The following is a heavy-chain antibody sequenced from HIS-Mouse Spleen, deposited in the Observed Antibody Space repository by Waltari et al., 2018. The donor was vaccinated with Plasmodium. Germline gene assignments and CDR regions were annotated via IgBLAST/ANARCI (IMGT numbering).Heavy chain of an antibody. V-gene: IGHV3-7*01. CDR2: IKQDGSEK. CDR1: GFTFSSYW. J-gene: IGHJ2*01. CDR3: ASSWYWYFDL. D-gene: IGHD6-13*01. Sequence: EVQLVESGGGLVQPGGPLSLSCAASGFTFSSYWMSWVRQAPGKGLDWVANIKQDGSEKYYVDSVKGRFTISRDNAKNSLYLQMNSLRAEDTAVYYCASSWYWYFDLWGRGTLVTASS.